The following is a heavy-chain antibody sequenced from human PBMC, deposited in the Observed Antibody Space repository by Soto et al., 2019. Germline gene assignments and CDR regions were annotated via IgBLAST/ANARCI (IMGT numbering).Heavy chain of an antibody. V-gene: IGHV4-39*01. Sequence: QLQLQESGPGLVKPSETLSLTCTVSGGSISSSSYYWGWIRQPPGKGLEWIGSIYYSGSTYYNPSLKSRVTISVDTSKNQFSLKLSSVTAADTAVYYCARRSGSYYSPLDYWGQGTLVTVSS. CDR2: IYYSGST. CDR3: ARRSGSYYSPLDY. D-gene: IGHD3-10*01. J-gene: IGHJ4*02. CDR1: GGSISSSSYY.